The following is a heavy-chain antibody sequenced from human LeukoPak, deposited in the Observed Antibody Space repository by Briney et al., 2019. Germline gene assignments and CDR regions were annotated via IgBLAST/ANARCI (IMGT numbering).Heavy chain of an antibody. D-gene: IGHD4-11*01. Sequence: SETLSLTCAVYGGSFSGYYWSWIRQPPGKGLEWIGEINHSGSTNYNPSLKSRVTISVDTSKNQFSLKLSSVTAADTAVYYCARHRGPYSIDERPNIDYWGQGTLVTVSS. CDR1: GGSFSGYY. V-gene: IGHV4-34*01. CDR2: INHSGST. CDR3: ARHRGPYSIDERPNIDY. J-gene: IGHJ4*02.